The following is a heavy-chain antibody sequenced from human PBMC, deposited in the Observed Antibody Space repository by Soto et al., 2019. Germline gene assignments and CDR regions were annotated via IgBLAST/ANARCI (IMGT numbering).Heavy chain of an antibody. CDR3: ARDQRGIAVAGDHYYGMDV. Sequence: SQTLSLTCAISGDSVSSNSAAWNWIRQSPSRGLEWLGRTYYRSKWYNDYAVSVKSRITINPDTSKNQFSLQLNSVTPEDTAVYYCARDQRGIAVAGDHYYGMDVWGQGTTVTFSS. D-gene: IGHD6-19*01. CDR1: GDSVSSNSAA. V-gene: IGHV6-1*01. J-gene: IGHJ6*02. CDR2: TYYRSKWYN.